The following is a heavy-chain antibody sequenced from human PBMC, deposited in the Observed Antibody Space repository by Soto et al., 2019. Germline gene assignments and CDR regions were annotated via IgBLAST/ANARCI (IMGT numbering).Heavy chain of an antibody. V-gene: IGHV3-48*02. CDR1: GFTFSSYS. Sequence: EVQLVESGGGLVQPGGSLRLSCAASGFTFSSYSMNWVRQAPGKGQEWISYIISRSSTTYYADSVKGRFTISRDNARNSLYLQMNSLRDEDTAVYYCARLNYGDYGSFDAWGQGTLVTVSS. J-gene: IGHJ5*02. CDR3: ARLNYGDYGSFDA. D-gene: IGHD4-17*01. CDR2: IISRSSTT.